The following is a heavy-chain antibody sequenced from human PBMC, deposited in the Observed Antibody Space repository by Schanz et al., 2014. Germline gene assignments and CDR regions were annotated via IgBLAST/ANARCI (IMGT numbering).Heavy chain of an antibody. CDR1: GGSISSSSYY. D-gene: IGHD3-22*01. Sequence: QLQLQESGPGLVKPSETLSLTCTVSGGSISSSSYYWGWIRQHPGKGLEWIGYIYYSGNTYYTPSLKSRVIMSVDTSKKQFSLKLSSVTAADTAVYYCARPYDSSGNYPTPLDYWGQGTLVTVSS. V-gene: IGHV4-31*03. CDR3: ARPYDSSGNYPTPLDY. J-gene: IGHJ4*02. CDR2: IYYSGNT.